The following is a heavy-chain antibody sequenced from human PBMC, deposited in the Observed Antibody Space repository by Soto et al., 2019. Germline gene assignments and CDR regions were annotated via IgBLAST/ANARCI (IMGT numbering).Heavy chain of an antibody. CDR1: GGSFSGYY. J-gene: IGHJ4*02. Sequence: PSETLSLTCAVYGGSFSGYYWSWIRQPPGKGLEWIGEINHSGSTNYNPSLKSRVTISVDTSKNQFSLKLSSVTAADTAVYYCARGSRLDYWGQGTLVTVSS. CDR2: INHSGST. D-gene: IGHD5-12*01. CDR3: ARGSRLDY. V-gene: IGHV4-34*01.